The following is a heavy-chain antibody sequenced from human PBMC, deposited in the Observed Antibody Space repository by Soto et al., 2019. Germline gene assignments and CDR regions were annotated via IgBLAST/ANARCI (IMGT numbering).Heavy chain of an antibody. CDR2: IYHSGST. D-gene: IGHD3-3*01. Sequence: SETLSLTCAVSGGSISSGGYSWSWIRQPPGKGLEWIGYIYHSGSTYYNPSLKSRVAISVDRSKNQFSLKLSSVTAADTAVYYCARMYYDFWSGYPYYFDYWGQGTLVTVSS. CDR3: ARMYYDFWSGYPYYFDY. J-gene: IGHJ4*02. V-gene: IGHV4-30-2*01. CDR1: GGSISSGGYS.